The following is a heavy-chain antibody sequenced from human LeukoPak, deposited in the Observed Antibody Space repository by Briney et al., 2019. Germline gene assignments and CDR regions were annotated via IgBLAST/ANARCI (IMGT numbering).Heavy chain of an antibody. D-gene: IGHD5-12*01. CDR1: GYRFTSYW. J-gene: IGHJ4*02. Sequence: GESLKISCKASGYRFTSYWIGWVRQMPGKGLERMGIIYPGDSDTRYSPSFQGQVTISVDKSISTAYVQWSSLKASDTAMYYCARVIVGTVATMINPDYFDYWGQGTLVTVSS. CDR2: IYPGDSDT. V-gene: IGHV5-51*01. CDR3: ARVIVGTVATMINPDYFDY.